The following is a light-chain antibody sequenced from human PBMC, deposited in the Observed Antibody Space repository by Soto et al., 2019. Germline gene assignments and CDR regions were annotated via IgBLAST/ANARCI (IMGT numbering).Light chain of an antibody. CDR2: DAS. CDR3: QQRSNWPRT. V-gene: IGKV3-11*01. Sequence: EIVLTQSPATLSLSPGERATLSCRASQSVSSYLAWYQQKPGQAPRLLIYDASNRATGIPARFSGSGSGTDFTLTISSLEPEDYALYYCQQRSNWPRTFGQGTTVEIK. J-gene: IGKJ1*01. CDR1: QSVSSY.